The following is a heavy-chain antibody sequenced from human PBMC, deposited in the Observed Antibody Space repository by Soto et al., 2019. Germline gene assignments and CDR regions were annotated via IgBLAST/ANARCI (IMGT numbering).Heavy chain of an antibody. D-gene: IGHD3-10*01. CDR3: ATGRGLYYYYGMDG. CDR2: ISGSGGST. V-gene: IGHV3-23*01. CDR1: GFTFSSYA. Sequence: EVQLLESGGGLVQPGGSLRLSCAASGFTFSSYAMSWVRQAPGKGLEWVSAISGSGGSTYYADSVKGRFTISRDNSKNTLYLQMNSLRAEDTAVYYCATGRGLYYYYGMDGWGQGTTVTVSS. J-gene: IGHJ6*02.